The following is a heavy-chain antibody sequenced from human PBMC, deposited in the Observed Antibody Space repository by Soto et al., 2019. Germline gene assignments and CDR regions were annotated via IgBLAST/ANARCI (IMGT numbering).Heavy chain of an antibody. J-gene: IGHJ6*02. D-gene: IGHD6-19*01. CDR2: IIPIFGTA. Sequence: SVKVSCKASGGTFSSYAISWVRQSPGQGLEWMGGIIPIFGTANYAQKFQGRVTITADESTSTAYMELSSLRSEDTAVYYCAKVSRIAVAANYYYGMDVWGQGTAVTVSS. V-gene: IGHV1-69*13. CDR3: AKVSRIAVAANYYYGMDV. CDR1: GGTFSSYA.